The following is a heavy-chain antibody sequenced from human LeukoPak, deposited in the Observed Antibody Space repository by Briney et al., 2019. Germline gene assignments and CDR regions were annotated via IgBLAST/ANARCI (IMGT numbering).Heavy chain of an antibody. V-gene: IGHV4-59*01. D-gene: IGHD4-17*01. CDR1: GGSISSYY. Sequence: PSETLSLTCTVSGGSISSYYWSWIRHPPGKGLELIGYIYYSGSTNYNPSLKSRVTMSVDTSKKQFSLKLSSVTAADTAVYFCARGPTVNNYYYGMDVWGQGTTVTVSS. CDR2: IYYSGST. J-gene: IGHJ6*02. CDR3: ARGPTVNNYYYGMDV.